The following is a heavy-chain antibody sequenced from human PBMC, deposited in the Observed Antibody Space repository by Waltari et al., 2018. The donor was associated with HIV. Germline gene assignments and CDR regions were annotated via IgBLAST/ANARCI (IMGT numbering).Heavy chain of an antibody. CDR3: ARDLYSSGWGYFDY. Sequence: EVHLVESAVGLVQPGGSLRLSCAASGFTFISYRMSWFRQAPGKGLEWVANIKQDGSEKYYVDSVKGRFTISRDNAKNSLYLQMNSLRAEDTAVYYCARDLYSSGWGYFDYWGQGTLVTVSS. CDR2: IKQDGSEK. CDR1: GFTFISYR. V-gene: IGHV3-7*01. J-gene: IGHJ4*02. D-gene: IGHD6-19*01.